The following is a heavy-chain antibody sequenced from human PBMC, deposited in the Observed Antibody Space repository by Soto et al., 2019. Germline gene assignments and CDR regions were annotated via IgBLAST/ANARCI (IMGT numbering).Heavy chain of an antibody. CDR3: ARNYIIYYDGSRAHYS. V-gene: IGHV3-48*03. CDR2: ISSGGKTT. D-gene: IGHD3-22*01. J-gene: IGHJ5*02. Sequence: GGSLRLSCVASGFTFSSFEMNWVRQAPGKGLEGISYISSGGKTTYYADSVKGRLTISRDNAKNSLYLQMSSLRAEDAAVYYCARNYIIYYDGSRAHYSWGRGTLVTVSS. CDR1: GFTFSSFE.